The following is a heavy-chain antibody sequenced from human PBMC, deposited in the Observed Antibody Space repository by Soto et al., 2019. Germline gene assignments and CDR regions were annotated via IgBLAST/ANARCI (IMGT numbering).Heavy chain of an antibody. CDR1: GGSISSGGYS. CDR2: IYHSGST. D-gene: IGHD2-2*02. CDR3: ARDVGYCISTSCYSWFDP. Sequence: SETLSLTCAVSGGSISSGGYSWSWIRQPPGKGLEWIGYIYHSGSTYYNPSLKSRVTISVDRSKNQFSLKLSSVTAADTAVYYCARDVGYCISTSCYSWFDPWGQGTLVTVSS. V-gene: IGHV4-30-2*01. J-gene: IGHJ5*02.